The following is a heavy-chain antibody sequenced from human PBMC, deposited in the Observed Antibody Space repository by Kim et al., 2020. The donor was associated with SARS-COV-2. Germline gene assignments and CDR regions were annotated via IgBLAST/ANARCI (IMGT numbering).Heavy chain of an antibody. V-gene: IGHV4-59*01. CDR3: ARTYSDYYYGMDV. Sequence: HPSLKSRVTIPVDTSKNQFSLKLSSVTAADTAVYYCARTYSDYYYGMDVWGQGTTVTVSS. D-gene: IGHD2-15*01. J-gene: IGHJ6*02.